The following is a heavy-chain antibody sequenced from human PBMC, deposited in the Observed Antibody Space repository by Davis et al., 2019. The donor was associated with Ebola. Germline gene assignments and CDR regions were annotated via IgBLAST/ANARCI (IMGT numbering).Heavy chain of an antibody. Sequence: GESLKISCAASGFTFSSYEMNWVRQAPGKGLEWISYISSSGSTIYYADSVKGRFTISRDNAKNSLYLQMNSLRAEDTAVYYCARGDRDDYVWGSYRRYFDYWGQGILVTVSS. D-gene: IGHD3-16*02. CDR3: ARGDRDDYVWGSYRRYFDY. J-gene: IGHJ4*02. CDR2: ISSSGSTI. CDR1: GFTFSSYE. V-gene: IGHV3-48*03.